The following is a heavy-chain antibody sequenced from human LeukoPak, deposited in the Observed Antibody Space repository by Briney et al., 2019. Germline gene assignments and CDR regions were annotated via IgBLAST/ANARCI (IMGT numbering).Heavy chain of an antibody. CDR2: ISGSGGST. Sequence: GGSLRLSCAASGFTFDDYGMSWVGQAPGKGLEGVSAISGSGGSTYYADSVKGRFTISRDNSKNTLYLQMNSLRAEDTAVYYCAKWGPTELSYYFDYWGQGTLVTVSS. CDR3: AKWGPTELSYYFDY. D-gene: IGHD1-26*01. CDR1: GFTFDDYG. V-gene: IGHV3-23*01. J-gene: IGHJ4*02.